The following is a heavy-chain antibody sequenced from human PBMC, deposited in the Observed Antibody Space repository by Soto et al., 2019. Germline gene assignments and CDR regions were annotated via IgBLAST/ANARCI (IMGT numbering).Heavy chain of an antibody. CDR2: IYYSGTT. V-gene: IGHV4-31*03. Sequence: SETLSLTCTVSGGSISSGGYYWSWIRQHPGKGLEWIGYIYYSGTTYYNPSLKSRVTIAVDTSKNQFSLKLSAVSAADTARYYCARCSLVVVPAPGFDPWGRGTLVTVSS. CDR1: GGSISSGGYY. D-gene: IGHD2-2*01. J-gene: IGHJ5*02. CDR3: ARCSLVVVPAPGFDP.